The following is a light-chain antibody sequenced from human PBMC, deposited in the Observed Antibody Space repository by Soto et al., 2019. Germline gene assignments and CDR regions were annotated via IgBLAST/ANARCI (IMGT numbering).Light chain of an antibody. V-gene: IGKV1-39*01. CDR1: QSISTF. CDR3: QQSYTTPRT. J-gene: IGKJ1*01. CDR2: AAS. Sequence: DIQMTQSPSSLSASVGDRVSVTCRASQSISTFLNWYQQRPGEAPKLLIYAASSLQSGVPSRFSGSGYGADVTLTIGSLQPEDCATYYSQQSYTTPRTFGQGTKVEVK.